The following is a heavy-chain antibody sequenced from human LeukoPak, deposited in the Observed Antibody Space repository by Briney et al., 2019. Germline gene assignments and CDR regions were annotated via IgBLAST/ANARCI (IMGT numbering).Heavy chain of an antibody. Sequence: GASVKVSCKASGYTFTGYYMHWVRQAPGQGLEWMGWINPNSGGTNCAQKFQGRVTMTRDTSISTAYMELSRLRSDDTAVYYCARIFGPKNWFDPWGQGTLVTVSS. J-gene: IGHJ5*02. CDR2: INPNSGGT. V-gene: IGHV1-2*02. D-gene: IGHD3-10*01. CDR3: ARIFGPKNWFDP. CDR1: GYTFTGYY.